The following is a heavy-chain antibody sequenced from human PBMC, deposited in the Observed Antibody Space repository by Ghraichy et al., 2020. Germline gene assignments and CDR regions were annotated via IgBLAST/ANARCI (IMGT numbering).Heavy chain of an antibody. V-gene: IGHV1-3*01. J-gene: IGHJ6*02. CDR1: GYSFSSYA. D-gene: IGHD2-2*01. CDR2: INGGNDNT. Sequence: ASVKVSCKAAGYSFSSYAMHWVRLAPGQRLEWMGWINGGNDNTRYLQKLQGRVTFSRDTSASTVYMELSSLRFEDTAVYYCARGCINSTTCYILDVCGQGTTVTVSS. CDR3: ARGCINSTTCYILDV.